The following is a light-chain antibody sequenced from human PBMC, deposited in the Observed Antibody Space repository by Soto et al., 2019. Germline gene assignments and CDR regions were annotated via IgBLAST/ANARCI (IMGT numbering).Light chain of an antibody. Sequence: DIRMTQSPSSLSASVGDRVTITCRASQSISSYLNWYQQKPGKAPKLLIFAASSLQSGVPSRFSGSGSGTDFTLTISSLQPEDFATYYCQQSYSIPFTFGPGTKVDIK. CDR1: QSISSY. J-gene: IGKJ3*01. V-gene: IGKV1-39*01. CDR3: QQSYSIPFT. CDR2: AAS.